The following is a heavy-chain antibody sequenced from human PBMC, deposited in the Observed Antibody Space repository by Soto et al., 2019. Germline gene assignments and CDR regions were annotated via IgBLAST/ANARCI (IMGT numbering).Heavy chain of an antibody. CDR1: GGTFSSYA. J-gene: IGHJ4*02. Sequence: GASVKVSCKASGGTFSSYAISWVRQAPGQGLEWMGGIIPIFGTAIYAQKFQGRVTMTEDTSTDTAYMELSSLRSEDTAVYYCATGRSTRSMEKVDYWGQGTLVTVSS. V-gene: IGHV1-69*06. CDR2: IIPIFGTA. D-gene: IGHD2-2*01. CDR3: ATGRSTRSMEKVDY.